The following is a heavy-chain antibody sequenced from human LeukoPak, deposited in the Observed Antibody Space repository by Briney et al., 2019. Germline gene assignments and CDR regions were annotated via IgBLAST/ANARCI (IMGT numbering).Heavy chain of an antibody. CDR2: INHSGST. CDR3: ARAIRVYSSSWYAY. Sequence: PSETLSLTCTVSGVSISSYYWSWIRQPPGKGLEWIGEINHSGSTNYNPSLKSRVTISVDTSKNQFSLKLSSVTAADTAVYYYARAIRVYSSSWYAYWGQGTLVTVSS. CDR1: GVSISSYY. D-gene: IGHD6-13*01. J-gene: IGHJ4*02. V-gene: IGHV4-34*01.